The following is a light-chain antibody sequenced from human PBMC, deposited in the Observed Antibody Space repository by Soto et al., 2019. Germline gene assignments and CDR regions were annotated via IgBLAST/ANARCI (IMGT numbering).Light chain of an antibody. V-gene: IGLV2-23*01. J-gene: IGLJ3*02. Sequence: QSALTQPASVSGSPGQSITISCTGSSSDVGTYDLVSWYQHHPGAAPKLMIYEATRRPSGISNRFSGSKSGNTASLTISGLQAEDEADYYCCSFAGSNSWVFGGGTNLTVL. CDR2: EAT. CDR1: SSDVGTYDL. CDR3: CSFAGSNSWV.